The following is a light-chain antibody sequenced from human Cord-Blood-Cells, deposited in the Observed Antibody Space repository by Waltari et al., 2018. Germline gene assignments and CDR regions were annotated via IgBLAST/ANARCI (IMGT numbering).Light chain of an antibody. CDR2: EGS. CDR1: SSDVGSYNL. J-gene: IGLJ2*01. Sequence: QSALTQPASVSGSPGQSITIACTGTSSDVGSYNLVSWYQQHPGKAPKLMIYEGSKRPSGVSNLFSGCKSGSTASLTISGLRAGAEADYYCCSNAGSSTFLVVYGGGTKLTVL. CDR3: CSNAGSSTFLVV. V-gene: IGLV2-23*03.